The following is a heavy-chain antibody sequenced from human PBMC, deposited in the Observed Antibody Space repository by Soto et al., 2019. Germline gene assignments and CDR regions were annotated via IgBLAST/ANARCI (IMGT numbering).Heavy chain of an antibody. CDR1: GGSISSSIYY. CDR3: ARSPDSSGYYPRWYYYGMDV. J-gene: IGHJ6*02. D-gene: IGHD3-22*01. V-gene: IGHV4-39*07. CDR2: IYYSGST. Sequence: PSETLSLTCTVSGGSISSSIYYWGWIRQPPGKGLEWIGSIYYSGSTYYNPSLKSRVTISVDTSKNQFSLKLSSVTATDTAVYYCARSPDSSGYYPRWYYYGMDVWGQGTTVTVSS.